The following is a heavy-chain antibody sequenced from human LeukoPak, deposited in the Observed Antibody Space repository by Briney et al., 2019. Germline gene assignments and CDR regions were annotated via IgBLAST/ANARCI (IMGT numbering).Heavy chain of an antibody. CDR1: GGSISSYY. Sequence: SETLSLTCTVSGGSISSYYWSWIRQPPGKGLEWIGEINHSGSTNYNPSLKSRVTISVDTSKNQFSLKLSSVTAADTAVYYCARGGRYYYDSSGYDWGQGTLVTVSS. CDR3: ARGGRYYYDSSGYD. V-gene: IGHV4-34*01. CDR2: INHSGST. D-gene: IGHD3-22*01. J-gene: IGHJ4*02.